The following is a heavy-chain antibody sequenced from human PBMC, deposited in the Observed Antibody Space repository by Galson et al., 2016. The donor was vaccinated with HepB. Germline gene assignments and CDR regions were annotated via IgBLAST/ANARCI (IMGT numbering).Heavy chain of an antibody. CDR2: VSYDGSNK. CDR1: GFTFSNYG. CDR3: AKSDILIGYSAFDY. Sequence: SLRLSCAASGFTFSNYGMNWVRQAPGKGLEWVAVVSYDGSNKYYADSVKGRFTMSRDNSKNTLHLQMTSLRAEDTAVYYCAKSDILIGYSAFDYWGQGTLVTVSS. V-gene: IGHV3-30*18. J-gene: IGHJ4*02. D-gene: IGHD3-9*01.